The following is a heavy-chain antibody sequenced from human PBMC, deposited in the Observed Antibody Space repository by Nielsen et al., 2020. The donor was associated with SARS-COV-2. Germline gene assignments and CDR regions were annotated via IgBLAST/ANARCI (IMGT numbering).Heavy chain of an antibody. CDR3: ARDRYSSGWHIGYYYYGMDV. Sequence: ASVKVSCKASGYTFTSYGISWVRQAPGQGLEWMGWISAYNGNTNYAQKLQGRVTMTTDTSTSTAYMELRSLGSDDTAVYYCARDRYSSGWHIGYYYYGMDVWGQGTTVTVSS. J-gene: IGHJ6*02. V-gene: IGHV1-18*01. CDR1: GYTFTSYG. CDR2: ISAYNGNT. D-gene: IGHD6-19*01.